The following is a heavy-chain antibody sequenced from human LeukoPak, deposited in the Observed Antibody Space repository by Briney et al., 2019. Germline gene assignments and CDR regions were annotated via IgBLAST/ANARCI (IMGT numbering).Heavy chain of an antibody. CDR1: GYTFTSYD. Sequence: ASVRLSCKASGYTFTSYDISWVRQAPGQGLEWMGLISVYNGNTNYAQNLQGRLTMTTDTSTSIAYMELRSLRSDDTAVYYCARDNDWLNGFDIWVQGTMVTVSS. V-gene: IGHV1-18*01. CDR2: ISVYNGNT. D-gene: IGHD3-9*01. J-gene: IGHJ3*02. CDR3: ARDNDWLNGFDI.